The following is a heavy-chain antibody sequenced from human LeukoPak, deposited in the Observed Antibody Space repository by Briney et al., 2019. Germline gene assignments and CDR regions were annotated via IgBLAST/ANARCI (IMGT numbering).Heavy chain of an antibody. J-gene: IGHJ3*02. D-gene: IGHD2-21*01. CDR3: ARDVSVPGKHIVVVIEESLDAFDI. CDR1: GYTFTSYY. Sequence: GASVKVSCKASGYTFTSYYMHWVRQAPGQGLEWMGIINPSGGSTSYAQKFQGRVTMTTDTSTSTAYMELRSLRSDDTAVYYCARDVSVPGKHIVVVIEESLDAFDIWGQGTMVTVSS. V-gene: IGHV1-46*01. CDR2: INPSGGST.